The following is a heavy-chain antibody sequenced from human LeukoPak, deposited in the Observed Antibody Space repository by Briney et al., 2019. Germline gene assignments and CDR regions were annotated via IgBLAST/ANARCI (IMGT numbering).Heavy chain of an antibody. CDR3: AKDGNSSGRTGVYYFDY. J-gene: IGHJ4*02. D-gene: IGHD6-19*01. CDR2: ISYDGSNK. Sequence: PGRSLRLSCAASGFTFSSYAMHWVRQAPGKGLEWVAVISYDGSNKYYADSVKGRFTISRDNSKNTLYLQMNSLRAEDTAVYYCAKDGNSSGRTGVYYFDYWGQGTLVTVSS. V-gene: IGHV3-30-3*01. CDR1: GFTFSSYA.